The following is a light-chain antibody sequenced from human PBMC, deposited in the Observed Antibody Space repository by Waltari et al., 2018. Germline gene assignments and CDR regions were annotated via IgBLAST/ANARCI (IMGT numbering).Light chain of an antibody. CDR3: QQYQNWPRT. J-gene: IGKJ1*01. V-gene: IGKV3-15*01. CDR2: GAS. Sequence: EIVMTQSPATLSVSPGERATLSCRANQTVRSNLAWYQQKPGHAPRLLIYGASTRATGIPARFSASGSGTECTLTISALQSEDFAVYYCQQYQNWPRTFGQGTKVEIK. CDR1: QTVRSN.